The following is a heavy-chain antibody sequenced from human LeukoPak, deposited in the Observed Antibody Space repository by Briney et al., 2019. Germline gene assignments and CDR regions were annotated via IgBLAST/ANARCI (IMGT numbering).Heavy chain of an antibody. Sequence: SETLSLTCTVSGGSISSYYWSWIRQPPGKGLERIGYIYYSGSTNYNPSLKSRVTISVDTSKNQFSLKLSSVTAADTAVYYCARLGMVWFDPWGQGTLVTVSS. J-gene: IGHJ5*02. D-gene: IGHD7-27*01. V-gene: IGHV4-59*01. CDR1: GGSISSYY. CDR3: ARLGMVWFDP. CDR2: IYYSGST.